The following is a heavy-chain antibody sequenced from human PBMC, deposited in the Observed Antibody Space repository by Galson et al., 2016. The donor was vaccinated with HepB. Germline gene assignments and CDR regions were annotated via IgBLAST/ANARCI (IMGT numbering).Heavy chain of an antibody. J-gene: IGHJ6*02. CDR3: SRVETYYHSMDV. CDR2: IYYSGST. V-gene: IGHV4-59*01. CDR1: GGSIENYY. Sequence: SETLSLTCTISGGSIENYYGNWIRQPPGKGLEWIGYIYYSGSTSYNPSLESRVTISLDTSTNQFSLKLSSVNAADTAGYYCSRVETYYHSMDVWGQGTTVTVSS. D-gene: IGHD3-3*01.